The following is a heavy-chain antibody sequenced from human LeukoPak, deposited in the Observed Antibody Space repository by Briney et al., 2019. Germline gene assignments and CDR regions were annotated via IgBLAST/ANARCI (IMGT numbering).Heavy chain of an antibody. V-gene: IGHV3-74*01. J-gene: IGHJ4*02. CDR3: ARGTYYDILTGYYIPLSYFDY. Sequence: GGSLRLSCAASGFTFSSYWMHWVRQAPGKGLVWVSRINSDGSSTSYADSVKGRFTISRDNAKNTLYLQMNSLRAEDTAVYYCARGTYYDILTGYYIPLSYFDYWGQGTLVTVSS. CDR2: INSDGSST. CDR1: GFTFSSYW. D-gene: IGHD3-9*01.